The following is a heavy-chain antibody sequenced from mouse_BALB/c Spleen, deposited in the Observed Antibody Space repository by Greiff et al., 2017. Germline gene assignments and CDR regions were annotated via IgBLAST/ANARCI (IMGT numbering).Heavy chain of an antibody. Sequence: QVQLQQPGAELVKPGASVKLSCKASGYTFTSYWMHWVKQRPGQGLEWIGEMDPSDSYTNYNQKFKGKATLTVDKSSSTAYMQLSSLTSEDSAVYYCARWLLNYYAMDYWGQGTSVTVSS. V-gene: IGHV1-69*02. CDR3: ARWLLNYYAMDY. CDR2: MDPSDSYT. J-gene: IGHJ4*01. CDR1: GYTFTSYW. D-gene: IGHD2-3*01.